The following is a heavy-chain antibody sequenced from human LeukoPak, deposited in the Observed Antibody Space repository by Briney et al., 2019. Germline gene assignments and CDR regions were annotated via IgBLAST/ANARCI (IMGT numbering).Heavy chain of an antibody. D-gene: IGHD3-3*01. CDR1: GGSISSSSYY. J-gene: IGHJ4*02. V-gene: IGHV4-39*01. CDR2: IYYSGST. CDR3: ASELVTIFGVVIDLQFDY. Sequence: SETLSLTCAVSGGSISSSSYYWGWVRQPPGKGVEWVGSIYYSGSTYYNPSLKSRVTISVDTSKNQFSLKLSSVTAADTAVYYCASELVTIFGVVIDLQFDYWGQGTLVTVSS.